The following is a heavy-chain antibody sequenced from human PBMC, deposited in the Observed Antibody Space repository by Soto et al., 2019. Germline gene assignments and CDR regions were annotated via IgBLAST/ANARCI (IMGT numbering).Heavy chain of an antibody. V-gene: IGHV3-72*01. J-gene: IGHJ4*02. CDR1: GFTLSDHY. CDR3: ARASTPDSTGYDY. CDR2: SRNRVKSFST. D-gene: IGHD3-3*01. Sequence: EVQLVESGGGLVQPGGSLRLSCAASGFTLSDHYLDWVRQAPGKGLEWVGRSRNRVKSFSTAYAASVRGRFTFSRDDSTHSLYLQMHSLKPDDTAVYYCARASTPDSTGYDYWGQGTLVTVSS.